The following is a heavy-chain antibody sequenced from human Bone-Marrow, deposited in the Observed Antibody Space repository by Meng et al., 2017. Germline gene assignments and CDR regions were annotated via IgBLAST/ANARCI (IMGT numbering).Heavy chain of an antibody. CDR3: ARGTPGRSYSDY. J-gene: IGHJ4*02. D-gene: IGHD3-10*01. CDR2: LGAHDGDT. CDR1: DYTFTGYG. Sequence: QVQLVQSGAEVMNPGASVKVSCKASDYTFTGYGVSWVRQAPGQGLEWIAWLGAHDGDTSHAPKFQGRVTVSADRPTATAYMELRSLRSDDTAVYYGARGTPGRSYSDYWGQGTLVTVSS. V-gene: IGHV1-18*01.